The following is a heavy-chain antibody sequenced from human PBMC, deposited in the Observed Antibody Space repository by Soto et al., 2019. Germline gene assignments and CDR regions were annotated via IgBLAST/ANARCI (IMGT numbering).Heavy chain of an antibody. J-gene: IGHJ4*02. Sequence: SETLSLTCTVSGGSISSSSYYWGWIRQPPGKGLEWIGEINHSGSTNYNPSLKSRVTISVDTSKNQFSLKLSSVTAADTAVYYCARSDGRYWGQGTLVTVSS. CDR1: GGSISSSSYY. CDR2: INHSGST. CDR3: ARSDGRY. V-gene: IGHV4-39*07.